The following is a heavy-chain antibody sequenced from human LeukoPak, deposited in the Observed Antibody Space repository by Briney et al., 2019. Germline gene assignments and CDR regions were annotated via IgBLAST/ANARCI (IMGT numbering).Heavy chain of an antibody. CDR2: ISAYNGNT. CDR1: GYTFTSYD. J-gene: IGHJ6*03. CDR3: ARGMSSWYSYYYYMDV. D-gene: IGHD6-13*01. Sequence: ASVKVSCKASGYTFTSYDINWVRQAPGQGLEWMGWISAYNGNTNYAQKLQGRVTMTTDTSTSTAYMELRSLRSDDTAVYYCARGMSSWYSYYYYMDVWGKGTTVTVSS. V-gene: IGHV1-18*01.